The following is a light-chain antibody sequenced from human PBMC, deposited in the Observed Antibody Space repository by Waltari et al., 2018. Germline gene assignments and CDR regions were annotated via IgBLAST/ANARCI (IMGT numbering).Light chain of an antibody. Sequence: EIVLTQSPATLSLSPGDRATLSCMASQSISNYLAWYQQKPGQAPRLLISGASNRATGIPARFSGGGSGTDFTLTISGLEPEDFAVYHCQQRASRPITFGQGTRLEIK. CDR3: QQRASRPIT. J-gene: IGKJ5*01. CDR2: GAS. CDR1: QSISNY. V-gene: IGKV3-11*01.